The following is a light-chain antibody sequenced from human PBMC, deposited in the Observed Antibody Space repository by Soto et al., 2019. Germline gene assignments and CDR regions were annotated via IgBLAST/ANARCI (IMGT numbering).Light chain of an antibody. CDR3: QQFSSYQIT. CDR1: QTVRNNY. V-gene: IGKV3-20*01. Sequence: EFVLTQSPGARSLSQGGGATRSCSASQTVRNNYLAWYKQKPGQAPRLLIYDASSRATGIPDRFSGGGSGKDFTLTISRLENEDFEVYYCQQFSSYQITCGGGTKGDIK. CDR2: DAS. J-gene: IGKJ4*01.